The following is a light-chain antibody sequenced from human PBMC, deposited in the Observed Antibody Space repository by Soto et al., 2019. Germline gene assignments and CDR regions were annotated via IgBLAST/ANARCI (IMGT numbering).Light chain of an antibody. CDR3: SSYAGTNTHVL. CDR1: SSDIGGYNY. Sequence: QSVLTQPASVSGSPGQSITISCTGTSSDIGGYNYVSWFQQHPCKATKLIIYDVNKRPSGVSNRFSGSKSGTTASLAISGLQAEDEDEYFCSSYAGTNTHVLFGGGTKVTVL. V-gene: IGLV2-14*01. CDR2: DVN. J-gene: IGLJ2*01.